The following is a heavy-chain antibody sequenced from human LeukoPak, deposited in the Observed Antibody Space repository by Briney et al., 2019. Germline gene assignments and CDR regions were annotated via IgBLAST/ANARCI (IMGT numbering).Heavy chain of an antibody. D-gene: IGHD3-10*01. CDR2: YSGGSA. CDR3: ARVYYGSGGLHYYYYYMDV. CDR1: GFTVRSNY. J-gene: IGHJ6*03. Sequence: PGGSMRLSCAASGFTVRSNYMSWVRQAPGKGLEWVAIYSGGSAYYAGSVKGRFTISRDNSKNTLYLQMNSLRVEDTAVYYCARVYYGSGGLHYYYYYMDVWGKGTTVTISS. V-gene: IGHV3-53*01.